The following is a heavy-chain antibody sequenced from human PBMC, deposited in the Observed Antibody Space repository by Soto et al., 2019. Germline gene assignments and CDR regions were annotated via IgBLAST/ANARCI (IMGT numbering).Heavy chain of an antibody. D-gene: IGHD2-2*01. J-gene: IGHJ6*02. CDR3: ASSVVKAAIFHYYYGMDV. CDR1: GFSFSSNY. CDR2: IYSGGST. Sequence: PXVSLRLSCAACGFSFSSNYTSWVRQAPGKGLEWVSVIYSGGSTYYADSVKGRFTISRDNSKNTLYLQMNSLRAEDTAVYYCASSVVKAAIFHYYYGMDVWGQGTTVTVSS. V-gene: IGHV3-53*01.